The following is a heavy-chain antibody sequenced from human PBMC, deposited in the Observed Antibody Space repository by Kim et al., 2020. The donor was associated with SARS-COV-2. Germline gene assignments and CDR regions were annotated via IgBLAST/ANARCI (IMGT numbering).Heavy chain of an antibody. D-gene: IGHD1-26*01. Sequence: YADSVKGRFTISRDNSKNTLYLQMNSLRAEDTAVYYCARDQWGQSDGMDVWGQGTTVTVSS. V-gene: IGHV3-33*01. J-gene: IGHJ6*02. CDR3: ARDQWGQSDGMDV.